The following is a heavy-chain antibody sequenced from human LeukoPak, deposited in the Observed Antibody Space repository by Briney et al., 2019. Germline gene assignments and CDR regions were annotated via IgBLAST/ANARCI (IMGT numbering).Heavy chain of an antibody. V-gene: IGHV1-18*01. J-gene: IGHJ4*02. CDR2: ISAYNGNT. Sequence: RASVKVSCKASGYTFTSYGISWVRQAPGQGLEWMGWISAYNGNTNYAQKLQGRVAMTTDTYTSTAYMELRSLRSDDTAVYYCARDFGKDIVVVPAAIRRDTYFDYWGQGTLVTVSS. D-gene: IGHD2-2*01. CDR3: ARDFGKDIVVVPAAIRRDTYFDY. CDR1: GYTFTSYG.